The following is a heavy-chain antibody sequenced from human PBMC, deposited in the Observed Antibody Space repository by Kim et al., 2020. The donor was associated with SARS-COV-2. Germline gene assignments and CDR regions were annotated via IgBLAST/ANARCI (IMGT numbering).Heavy chain of an antibody. CDR3: ARVPSGWKSHFDY. D-gene: IGHD6-19*01. J-gene: IGHJ4*02. V-gene: IGHV3-74*01. CDR2: ISSDGSTT. CDR1: GFTFSSYW. Sequence: GGSLRLSCAASGFTFSSYWMHWVRQLPGKGLMWVSRISSDGSTTSYPESVEGRFTISRDNAKNTFNLQMNSLRAEDTAVYYCARVPSGWKSHFDYWGQGALVTVSS.